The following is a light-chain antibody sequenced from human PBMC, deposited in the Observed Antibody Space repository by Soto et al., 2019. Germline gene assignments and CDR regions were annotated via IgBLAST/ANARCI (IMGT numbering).Light chain of an antibody. V-gene: IGKV3-15*01. J-gene: IGKJ1*01. Sequence: EIGLTQSPATLSVSPGNRVTLSCRASQSVDINLAWYQQKAGQAPRLLVYGASTKATDMPGRFSGRGSGTEFTLTINNLQSEDFAVYYCQQYRNWPRTFGQGTKVDIK. CDR2: GAS. CDR1: QSVDIN. CDR3: QQYRNWPRT.